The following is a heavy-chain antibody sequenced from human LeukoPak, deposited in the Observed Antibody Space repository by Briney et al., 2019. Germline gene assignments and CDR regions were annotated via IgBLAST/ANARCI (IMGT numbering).Heavy chain of an antibody. Sequence: SETLSLTCSVPGGSISSYYWSWIRQPAGKGPEWIGRISTSGSTNYNPSLKSRVTMSVDTSNNQFSLKLSSVTAADTAVYYCARVSHYYDSSGYYYVRAFDIWGQRTMVTVSS. J-gene: IGHJ3*02. D-gene: IGHD3-22*01. CDR1: GGSISSYY. CDR3: ARVSHYYDSSGYYYVRAFDI. CDR2: ISTSGST. V-gene: IGHV4-4*07.